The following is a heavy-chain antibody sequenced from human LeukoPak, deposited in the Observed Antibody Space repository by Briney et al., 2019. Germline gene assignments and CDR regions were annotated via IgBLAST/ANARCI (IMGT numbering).Heavy chain of an antibody. D-gene: IGHD6-13*01. J-gene: IGHJ5*02. V-gene: IGHV3-30*02. Sequence: GGSLRLSCAASGFIFSNDAMHWVRQAPGKGLEWVAFIWFDGSNKHYADSVKGRFTISRDNSEDTLYLQMNSLRAEDTATYYCVKKGYSWSPRFDPWGQGTLVTVSS. CDR1: GFIFSNDA. CDR3: VKKGYSWSPRFDP. CDR2: IWFDGSNK.